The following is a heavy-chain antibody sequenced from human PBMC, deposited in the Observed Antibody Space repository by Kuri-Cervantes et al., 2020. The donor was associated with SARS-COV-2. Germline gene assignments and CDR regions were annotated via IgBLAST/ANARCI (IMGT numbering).Heavy chain of an antibody. J-gene: IGHJ4*02. Sequence: LSLTCAASGFTFSGHWIHWVRQAPGKGLVWVSRINPDGSYTNNADSVKGRFTLSRDNAKNMLFLQMNSLGAEDTAVYYCARDGGFYDSSDYYLFDYWGQGTLVTVSS. CDR3: ARDGGFYDSSDYYLFDY. V-gene: IGHV3-74*01. CDR1: GFTFSGHW. CDR2: INPDGSYT. D-gene: IGHD3-22*01.